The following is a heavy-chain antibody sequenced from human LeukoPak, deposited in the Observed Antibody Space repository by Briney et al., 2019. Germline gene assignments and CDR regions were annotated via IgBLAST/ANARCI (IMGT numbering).Heavy chain of an antibody. Sequence: PGGSLRLSCAASGFTFSRYAMSWVRQAPGKGLEWVSAISGSGGSTYYADSVKGRFTISRDNSKNTLYLQMNSLRAEDTAVYYCARYGSGWYYFDFWGQGTLVTVSS. D-gene: IGHD6-19*01. CDR1: GFTFSRYA. J-gene: IGHJ4*02. CDR2: ISGSGGST. CDR3: ARYGSGWYYFDF. V-gene: IGHV3-23*01.